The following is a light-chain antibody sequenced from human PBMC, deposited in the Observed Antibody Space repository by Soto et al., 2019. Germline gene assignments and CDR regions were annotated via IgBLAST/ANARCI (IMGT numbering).Light chain of an antibody. Sequence: AIQMTQSPSYLSASVGDRVTITCRASQGIRSELGWYQQKPGKAPNLLIYTASSLQSGVPSRFSGSGSGTDFTLTISSLQPEDFATYYCIQDYNYPLTFGGGTKVDI. CDR3: IQDYNYPLT. J-gene: IGKJ4*01. V-gene: IGKV1-6*01. CDR1: QGIRSE. CDR2: TAS.